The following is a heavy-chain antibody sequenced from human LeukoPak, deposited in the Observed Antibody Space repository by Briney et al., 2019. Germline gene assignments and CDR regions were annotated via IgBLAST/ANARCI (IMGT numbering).Heavy chain of an antibody. J-gene: IGHJ4*02. V-gene: IGHV1-18*01. CDR2: ISAYNGAT. Sequence: ASVKVSCKTSGYTFTNYGISWARQAPGQGLEWMGWISAYNGATNYARKFQGRVAMTTDTSTSTAYMELGSLRSDDTAVYYCARDRSYGPYNFEGWGQGTLVTVSS. D-gene: IGHD3-16*01. CDR1: GYTFTNYG. CDR3: ARDRSYGPYNFEG.